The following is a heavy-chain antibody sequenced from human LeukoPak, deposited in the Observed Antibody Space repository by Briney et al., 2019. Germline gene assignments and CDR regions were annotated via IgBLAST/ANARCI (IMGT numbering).Heavy chain of an antibody. CDR2: INTNTGNP. CDR3: ARDGAGGAVADWYFDL. Sequence: ASVKVSCKASGYTFTSYAMNWVRQAPGQGLEWMGWINTNTGNPTYAQGFTGRFVFSLDTSVSTAYLQISSLKAEDTAVYYCARDGAGGAVADWYFDLWGRGTLVTVSS. J-gene: IGHJ2*01. CDR1: GYTFTSYA. D-gene: IGHD6-19*01. V-gene: IGHV7-4-1*02.